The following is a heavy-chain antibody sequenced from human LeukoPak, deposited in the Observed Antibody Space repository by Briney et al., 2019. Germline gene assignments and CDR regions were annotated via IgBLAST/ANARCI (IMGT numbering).Heavy chain of an antibody. J-gene: IGHJ4*02. CDR2: IYSGGST. Sequence: GGSLRLSCAASGFTFSSNYMSWVRQAPGKGLEWVSVIYSGGSTYYADSVKGRFTISRDNSKNTLYLQMNSLRAEDTAVYYCARATYYYDSSGYYYGYYFDYWGQGTLVTVSS. CDR1: GFTFSSNY. V-gene: IGHV3-53*01. D-gene: IGHD3-22*01. CDR3: ARATYYYDSSGYYYGYYFDY.